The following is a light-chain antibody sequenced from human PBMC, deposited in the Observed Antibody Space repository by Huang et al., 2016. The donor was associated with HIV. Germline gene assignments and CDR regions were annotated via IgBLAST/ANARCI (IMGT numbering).Light chain of an antibody. CDR3: QQHDNWPPIT. CDR2: AGS. Sequence: EILLTQSPTTLSLSPGERATLSCRASQSVTNYLSWFQQRPGQAPRLVIHAGSHRATGIPARFSGSGSGTDFTLTITNLEPEDFAIYYCQQHDNWPPITFGQGTRLEIK. CDR1: QSVTNY. J-gene: IGKJ5*01. V-gene: IGKV3-11*01.